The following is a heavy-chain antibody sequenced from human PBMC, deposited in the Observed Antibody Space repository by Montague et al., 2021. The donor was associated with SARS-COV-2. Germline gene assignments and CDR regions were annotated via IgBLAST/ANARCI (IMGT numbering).Heavy chain of an antibody. V-gene: IGHV4-59*01. Sequence: SETLYLTCTVSGGSISRYSWTWIRQPPGKGLEWIGYIYNGGSTNYNPSLTSRVTISVDTSKNQFSLKLSSVAAADTAVYYCARVGRGSSWYEVAFDIWGQGTMVTVSS. D-gene: IGHD6-13*01. CDR1: GGSISRYS. J-gene: IGHJ3*02. CDR2: IYNGGST. CDR3: ARVGRGSSWYEVAFDI.